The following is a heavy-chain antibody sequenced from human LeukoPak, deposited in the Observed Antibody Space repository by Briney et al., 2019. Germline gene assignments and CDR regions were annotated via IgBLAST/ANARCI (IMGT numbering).Heavy chain of an antibody. V-gene: IGHV4-30-4*08. D-gene: IGHD1-1*01. CDR3: ARETRGTDHNSPI. Sequence: KPSXTLSLTCTVSGGSIGTTDHYWSWIRQPQGKGLQWIGYFYYSGGTYYNPSLKSRVTISVDMSKNQFSLKLTSVTAADTAVYYCARETRGTDHNSPIWGQGTMVTVSS. CDR2: FYYSGGT. J-gene: IGHJ3*02. CDR1: GGSIGTTDHY.